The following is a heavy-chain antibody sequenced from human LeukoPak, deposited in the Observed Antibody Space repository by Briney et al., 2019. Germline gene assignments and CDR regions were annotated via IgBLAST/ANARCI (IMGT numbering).Heavy chain of an antibody. V-gene: IGHV4-39*01. J-gene: IGHJ5*02. CDR1: GGSISSSSYY. CDR3: ARGGIGSFGSWFDP. Sequence: PSETLSLTCTVSGGSISSSSYYWDWIRQPPGKGLEWIGSIYYSGSTYHNPSLKSRVTISADTSKNQFSLKFTSVTAADTAVYYCARGGIGSFGSWFDPWGQGTLVTVSS. D-gene: IGHD3-10*01. CDR2: IYYSGST.